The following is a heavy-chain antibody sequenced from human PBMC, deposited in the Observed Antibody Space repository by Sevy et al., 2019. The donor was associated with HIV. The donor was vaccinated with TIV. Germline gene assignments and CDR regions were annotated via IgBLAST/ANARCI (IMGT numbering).Heavy chain of an antibody. Sequence: GGSLRLSCAASGFTFSDYYMSWIRQAPGKGLEWVSYISSSGSTIYYADSVKGRFTISRDNAKNSLYLQMNSLRAEDTAVYYCARGGWSQRSTECYYGSGSYKASDYWGQGTLVTVSS. J-gene: IGHJ4*02. V-gene: IGHV3-11*01. D-gene: IGHD3-10*01. CDR2: ISSSGSTI. CDR1: GFTFSDYY. CDR3: ARGGWSQRSTECYYGSGSYKASDY.